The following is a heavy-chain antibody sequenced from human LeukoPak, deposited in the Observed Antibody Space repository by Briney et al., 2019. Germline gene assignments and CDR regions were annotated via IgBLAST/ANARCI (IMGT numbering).Heavy chain of an antibody. V-gene: IGHV3-20*04. Sequence: GGSLRLSCAASGFTFDDYGMSWVRQAPGKGLEWVSGINWNGGSTGYADSVKGRFTISRDNAKNSLYLQMNSLRAEDTALYYCARDDDFWSGDKLDYWGQGTLVTVSS. CDR1: GFTFDDYG. J-gene: IGHJ4*02. D-gene: IGHD3-3*01. CDR3: ARDDDFWSGDKLDY. CDR2: INWNGGST.